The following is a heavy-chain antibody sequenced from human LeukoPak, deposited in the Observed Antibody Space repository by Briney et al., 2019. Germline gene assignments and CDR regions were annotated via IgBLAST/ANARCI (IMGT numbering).Heavy chain of an antibody. V-gene: IGHV1-69*06. CDR1: GGTFSSYA. CDR3: ATDSGIVGATFFDY. D-gene: IGHD1-26*01. J-gene: IGHJ4*02. CDR2: IIPIFGTA. Sequence: ASVKVSCKASGGTFSSYAISWVRQAPGQGLEWMGGIIPIFGTANYAQKFQGRVTMTEDTSTDTAYMELSSLRSEDTAVYYCATDSGIVGATFFDYWGQGTLVTVSS.